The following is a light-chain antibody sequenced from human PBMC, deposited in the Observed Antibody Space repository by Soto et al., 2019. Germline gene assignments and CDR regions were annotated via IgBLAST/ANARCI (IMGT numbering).Light chain of an antibody. J-gene: IGKJ1*01. CDR2: TGS. CDR1: QAIDSW. V-gene: IGKV1-12*01. Sequence: DIQMTQAPSSVSASVGDRVTITCRASQAIDSWLAWYQQKPGEAPKLLIFTGSLLHSGVPPRFSGSGSGTDFTLTISSLQPEDFATHHCHQTLRLPQRFGQRTKVDIK. CDR3: HQTLRLPQR.